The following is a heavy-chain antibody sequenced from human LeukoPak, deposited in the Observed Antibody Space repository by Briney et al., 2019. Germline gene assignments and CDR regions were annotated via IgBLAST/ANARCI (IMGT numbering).Heavy chain of an antibody. CDR1: GFTFSSYA. V-gene: IGHV3-30-3*01. CDR3: ARDWYSSSWPPDY. Sequence: PGGSLRLSCAASGFTFSSYAMHWVRQAPGKGLEWVAVISYDGSNKYYADSVKGRFTISRDNSKNTLYLQMNSLRAEDTAVYYCARDWYSSSWPPDYWGQGTLVTVSS. J-gene: IGHJ4*02. D-gene: IGHD6-13*01. CDR2: ISYDGSNK.